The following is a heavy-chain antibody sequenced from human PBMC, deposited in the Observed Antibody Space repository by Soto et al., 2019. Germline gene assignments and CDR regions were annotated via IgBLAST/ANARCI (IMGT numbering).Heavy chain of an antibody. CDR2: IIPLLSIT. V-gene: IGHV1-69*08. J-gene: IGHJ4*02. CDR1: GGSFSSYT. D-gene: IGHD3-10*01. Sequence: QVQLVQSGGEVKMPGSSVKVSCKASGGSFSSYTFTWVRHAPGQGLEWMGKIIPLLSITHYAEEFQGRVTITADKSTSTAYVELSRLTFEDTAIYYWARDHYYISGTYYIDSWGQGTLVTVSS. CDR3: ARDHYYISGTYYIDS.